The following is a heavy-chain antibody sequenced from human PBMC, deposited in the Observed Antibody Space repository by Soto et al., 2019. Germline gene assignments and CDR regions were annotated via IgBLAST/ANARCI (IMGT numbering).Heavy chain of an antibody. Sequence: PGGCLRLSCAVSGLTFSTAWIKLVRPAPGKGLEWVGRIKSKSHGGTTDFAAPVKGRFAISRDDSKSIAHMEMNSLKIEDTAVYYCSTDSYTDLTVVRLDNWGHGILVTVSS. D-gene: IGHD3-22*01. J-gene: IGHJ4*01. V-gene: IGHV3-15*07. CDR3: STDSYTDLTVVRLDN. CDR2: IKSKSHGGTT. CDR1: GLTFSTAW.